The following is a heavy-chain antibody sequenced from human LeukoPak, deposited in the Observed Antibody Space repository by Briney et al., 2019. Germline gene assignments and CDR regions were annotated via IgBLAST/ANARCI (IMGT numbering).Heavy chain of an antibody. V-gene: IGHV5-51*01. CDR2: IYPGDSDT. CDR1: GYMFTNYW. Sequence: GESLKISCKDSGYMFTNYWIGWVRQMPGKGLEWMGIIYPGDSDTRYSPSFQGQVTISADKSISTAYLQWSSLKASDTAMYYCALNARSSGWPNFDYWGREPWSPSPQ. D-gene: IGHD6-19*01. CDR3: ALNARSSGWPNFDY. J-gene: IGHJ4*02.